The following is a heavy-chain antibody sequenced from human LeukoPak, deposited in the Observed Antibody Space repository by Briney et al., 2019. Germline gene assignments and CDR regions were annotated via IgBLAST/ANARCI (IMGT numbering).Heavy chain of an antibody. V-gene: IGHV4-4*07. Sequence: KPSETLSLTCTVSGGSISSYYWSWIRQPAGKGLEWIGRTYTSGSTNYNPSLKSRVTMSVDTSKNQFSLKLGSVTAADTAVYYCVSCYTHSAEYLQHWGQGTLVTVSS. D-gene: IGHD2-2*02. CDR2: TYTSGST. CDR3: VSCYTHSAEYLQH. J-gene: IGHJ1*01. CDR1: GGSISSYY.